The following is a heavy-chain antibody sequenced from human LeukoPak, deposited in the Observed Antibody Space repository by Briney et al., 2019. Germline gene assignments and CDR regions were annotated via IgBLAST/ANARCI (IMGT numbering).Heavy chain of an antibody. V-gene: IGHV3-20*04. CDR1: GFTFDDYA. D-gene: IGHD6-6*01. Sequence: GGSLRLSCAASGFTFDDYAMSWVRQAPGKGLEWVSGISRDAGSTGYADSVEGRFTISRDNAKNSLYLQMSSLRAEDTAFYYCARGRHSSSWSDYWGQGTLVTVSS. CDR3: ARGRHSSSWSDY. CDR2: ISRDAGST. J-gene: IGHJ4*02.